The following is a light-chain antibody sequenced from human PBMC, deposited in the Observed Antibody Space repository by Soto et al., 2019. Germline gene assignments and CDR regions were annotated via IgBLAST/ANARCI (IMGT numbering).Light chain of an antibody. J-gene: IGKJ2*01. CDR1: QSVSNNF. CDR3: QQYGSSPYT. CDR2: GAS. V-gene: IGKV3-20*01. Sequence: EIVLTQSPGTLSVSPGERATLSCRASQSVSNNFLAWYQQKRGQAPRLLIYGASSRVTGIPDRFSGSGSGTDFTLTISRLEPEDFAVYFCQQYGSSPYTFCQGTKVEIK.